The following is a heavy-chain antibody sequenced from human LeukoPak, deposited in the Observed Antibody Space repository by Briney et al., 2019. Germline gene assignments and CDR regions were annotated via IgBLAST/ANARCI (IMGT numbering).Heavy chain of an antibody. J-gene: IGHJ4*02. CDR2: INPNSGGT. V-gene: IGHV1-2*02. CDR3: ARDESITIFGVAIN. D-gene: IGHD3-3*01. CDR1: GYTFTGYY. Sequence: GASVKVSCKASGYTFTGYYMHWVRQAPGQGLEWMGWINPNSGGTNYAQKFQGRVTMTRDTSISTAYMELSRLRSDDTAVYYCARDESITIFGVAINWGQGTLVTVSS.